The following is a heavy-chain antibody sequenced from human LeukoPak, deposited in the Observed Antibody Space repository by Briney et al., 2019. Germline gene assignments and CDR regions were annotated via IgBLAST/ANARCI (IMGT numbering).Heavy chain of an antibody. CDR2: INHSGSS. V-gene: IGHV4-34*01. CDR3: ARVGVDSSGYYYVNAFDI. D-gene: IGHD3-22*01. J-gene: IGHJ3*02. Sequence: SETLSLTCAISGGSFSGYYWSWIRQPPGKGLEWIGEINHSGSSNYNPSLKSRITISVDTSKNQFSLRLSSMTAADTAVYYCARVGVDSSGYYYVNAFDIWGQGTMDTVSS. CDR1: GGSFSGYY.